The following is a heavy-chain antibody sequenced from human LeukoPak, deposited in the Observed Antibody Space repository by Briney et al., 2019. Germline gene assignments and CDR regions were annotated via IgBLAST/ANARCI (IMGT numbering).Heavy chain of an antibody. CDR3: ASGANSGF. J-gene: IGHJ1*01. V-gene: IGHV3-7*01. CDR2: TNQDGNQK. CDR1: GFSFTIYW. D-gene: IGHD6-19*01. Sequence: GGSLRLSCAASGFSFTIYWMYWVRQAPGKGLEWLANTNQDGNQKYYVDSVKGRFTISRDNAKKSLYPQMNSLRAEDTAVYFCASGANSGFWGQGTLVTVSS.